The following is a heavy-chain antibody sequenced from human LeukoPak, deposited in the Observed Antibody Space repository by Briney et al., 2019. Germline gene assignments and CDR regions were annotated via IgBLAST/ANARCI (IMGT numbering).Heavy chain of an antibody. CDR1: GFTFSSYS. V-gene: IGHV3-21*01. Sequence: PGGSLRLSCAASGFTFSSYSMNWVRQAPGKGLEWVSSISSSSSYIYYADSVKGRFTISRDNAKNSLYLQMNSLRAEDTAVYYCARDRPYGSGSCHPWGQGTLVTVSS. CDR3: ARDRPYGSGSCHP. J-gene: IGHJ5*02. CDR2: ISSSSSYI. D-gene: IGHD3-10*01.